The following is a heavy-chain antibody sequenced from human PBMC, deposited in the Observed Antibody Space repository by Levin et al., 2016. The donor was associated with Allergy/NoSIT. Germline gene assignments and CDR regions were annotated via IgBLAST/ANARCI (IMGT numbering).Heavy chain of an antibody. CDR3: ARRGNVFWSGPIGGDYNWFDP. D-gene: IGHD3-3*01. V-gene: IGHV3-33*01. CDR1: GFTFSSYG. CDR2: IWYDGSNK. Sequence: GESLKISCAASGFTFSSYGMHWVRQAPGKGLEWVAVIWYDGSNKYYADSVKGRFTISRDNSKNTLYLQMNSLRAEDTAVYYCARRGNVFWSGPIGGDYNWFDPWGQGTLVTVSS. J-gene: IGHJ5*02.